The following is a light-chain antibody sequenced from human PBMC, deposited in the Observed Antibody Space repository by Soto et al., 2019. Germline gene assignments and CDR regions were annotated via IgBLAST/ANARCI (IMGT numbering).Light chain of an antibody. V-gene: IGKV1-12*01. CDR2: AAS. J-gene: IGKJ1*01. Sequence: DIQMTQSPSSVAASVGDRVTISSRASQGISNWLAWYQQKPGKAPKLLIYAASSLQSGVPSRLSGSGSGTNFTLTISDLQPEDFTTYYCQKSDSTPWTFGQGTKVDIK. CDR1: QGISNW. CDR3: QKSDSTPWT.